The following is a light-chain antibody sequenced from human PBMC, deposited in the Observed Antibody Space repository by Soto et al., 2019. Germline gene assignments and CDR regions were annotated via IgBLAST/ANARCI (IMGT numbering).Light chain of an antibody. Sequence: QSALTQPASVSGSPGQSITISCTGTSSDIGTYNLFSWYQHYPGTATNLMFYEGIQPPPGVFNLCSGSKSGTTAFLTISGLHAEEEAAYYFCSEAGGGMDNEVFGSGTKLTVL. V-gene: IGLV2-23*01. J-gene: IGLJ1*01. CDR1: SSDIGTYNL. CDR3: CSEAGGGMDNEV. CDR2: EGI.